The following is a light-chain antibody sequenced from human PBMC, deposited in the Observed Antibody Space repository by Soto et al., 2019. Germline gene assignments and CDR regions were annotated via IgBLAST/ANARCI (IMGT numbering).Light chain of an antibody. V-gene: IGKV2-28*01. CDR1: QSLLQSNGYNY. J-gene: IGKJ1*01. CDR2: FGS. CDR3: MQSQQSPPT. Sequence: DIVMTQSPLSLPVTPGEPASISCSSSQSLLQSNGYNYLDWYLQKPGQSPQLLIYFGSSRASGVPDRFSGSGSCPDFTLKIRRVEAEDVGVYYCMQSQQSPPTFGQGTKVEI.